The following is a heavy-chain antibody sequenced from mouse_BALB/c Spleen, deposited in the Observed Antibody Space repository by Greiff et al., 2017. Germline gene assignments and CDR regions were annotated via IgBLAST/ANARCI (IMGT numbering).Heavy chain of an antibody. CDR2: ISYSGST. J-gene: IGHJ3*01. CDR1: GDSITSGY. Sequence: EVKLQESGPSLVKPSQTLSLTCSVTGDSITSGYWNWIRKFPGNKLEYMGYISYSGSTYYNPSLKSRISITRDTSKNQYYLQLNSVTTEDTATYYCARSRQLGLPWFAYWGQGTLVTVSA. D-gene: IGHD3-2*01. V-gene: IGHV3-8*02. CDR3: ARSRQLGLPWFAY.